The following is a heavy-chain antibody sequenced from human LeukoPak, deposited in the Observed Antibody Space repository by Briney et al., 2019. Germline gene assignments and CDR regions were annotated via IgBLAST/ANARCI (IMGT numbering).Heavy chain of an antibody. CDR3: AKDRHFYGAGTYYNLDY. CDR1: GFIFSTHG. D-gene: IGHD3-10*01. V-gene: IGHV3-30*18. Sequence: PGRSLRHSCAASGFIFSTHGMHWVRQAPGKGLEWVSLISYDGSTKYYADSVEGRFTISRDNSKSTLYLQLNSLRVEDTAVYYCAKDRHFYGAGTYYNLDYWGQGTLVTVSS. J-gene: IGHJ4*02. CDR2: ISYDGSTK.